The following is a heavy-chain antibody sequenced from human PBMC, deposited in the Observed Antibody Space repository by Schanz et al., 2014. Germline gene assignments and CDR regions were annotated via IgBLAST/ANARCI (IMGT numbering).Heavy chain of an antibody. CDR1: GGSISSSNW. J-gene: IGHJ5*02. D-gene: IGHD5-18*01. CDR2: IYHSGST. Sequence: QVQLQESGPGLVKPSGTLSLTCAVSGGSISSSNWWSWVRQPPGKGLEWIGEIYHSGSTNYKPSLKRRVPISADKSKNQFSLKRRSVTAADTAVYYCARRSVSPSGNSYGYVVAWFDPWGQGTLVTVSS. V-gene: IGHV4-4*02. CDR3: ARRSVSPSGNSYGYVVAWFDP.